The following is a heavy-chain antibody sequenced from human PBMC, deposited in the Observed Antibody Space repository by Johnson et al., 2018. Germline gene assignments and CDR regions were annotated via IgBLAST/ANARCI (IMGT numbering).Heavy chain of an antibody. CDR2: ISSSSNTI. CDR3: ARDAFDGSYYRFDY. Sequence: VQLVQSGGGLIQPGGSLRLSCAASGFSFGSYSMTWVRQAPGKGLEWISYISSSSNTIYYEASVKGRFTISRDNAKKTLHLRMDSLRDEDTAVYYCARDAFDGSYYRFDYWGRGTLVTVSS. J-gene: IGHJ4*02. V-gene: IGHV3-48*02. CDR1: GFSFGSYS. D-gene: IGHD1-26*01.